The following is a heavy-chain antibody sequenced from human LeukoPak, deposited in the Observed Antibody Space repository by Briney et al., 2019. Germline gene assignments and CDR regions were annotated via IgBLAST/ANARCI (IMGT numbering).Heavy chain of an antibody. V-gene: IGHV4-59*01. J-gene: IGHJ6*02. CDR2: IYYSGST. Sequence: SETLSLTCGVYGGSFSGYWSWIRQPPGKGLEWIGYIYYSGSTNYNPSLKSRVTISVDTSKNQFSLKLSSVTAADTAVYYCARLRNYDFWSGTITHYGMDVWGQGTTVTVSS. D-gene: IGHD3-3*01. CDR1: GGSFSGY. CDR3: ARLRNYDFWSGTITHYGMDV.